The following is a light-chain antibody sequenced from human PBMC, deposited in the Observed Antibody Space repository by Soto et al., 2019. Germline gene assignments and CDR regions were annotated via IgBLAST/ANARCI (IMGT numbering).Light chain of an antibody. CDR1: QSISSW. J-gene: IGKJ1*01. CDR2: KAS. CDR3: QQYNSSPT. V-gene: IGKV1-5*03. Sequence: DIQMTQSPSTLSASVGDRVTITCRASQSISSWLAWYQQKPGKAPKLLIYKASSLESGVPSRFSGSGSGTEFTLIMSSLQPDDFATYYCQQYNSSPTFVQGTKVEIK.